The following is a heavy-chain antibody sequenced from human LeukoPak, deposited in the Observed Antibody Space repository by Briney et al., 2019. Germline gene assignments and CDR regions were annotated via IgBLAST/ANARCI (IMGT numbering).Heavy chain of an antibody. Sequence: GGSLRLSRAASGFTFSSYIMNWVRQAPGKGLEWVSSISSSSSYIYYADSVKGRFPISRDNAKNSLYLQMNSLRAEDTAVYYCARDDPPRGVGFDYWGQGTLVTVSS. CDR3: ARDDPPRGVGFDY. V-gene: IGHV3-21*01. CDR2: ISSSSSYI. CDR1: GFTFSSYI. J-gene: IGHJ4*02. D-gene: IGHD5-12*01.